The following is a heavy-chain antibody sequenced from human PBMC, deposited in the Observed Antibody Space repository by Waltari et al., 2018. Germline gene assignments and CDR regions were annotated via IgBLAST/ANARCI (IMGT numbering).Heavy chain of an antibody. V-gene: IGHV3-21*05. CDR1: GFIFSSYS. CDR2: SISRRKYI. D-gene: IGHD4-17*01. CDR3: ARATVTTFNYFGLDV. Sequence: EVQLVESGGGLVKPGGSLRLSCAASGFIFSSYSMTGVRQAPGKGLERVSYSISRRKYIYYADSVKGRFAIARDNAKNSLYLQMNSLRAEDTAVYYCARATVTTFNYFGLDVWGQGTTVTVSS. J-gene: IGHJ6*02.